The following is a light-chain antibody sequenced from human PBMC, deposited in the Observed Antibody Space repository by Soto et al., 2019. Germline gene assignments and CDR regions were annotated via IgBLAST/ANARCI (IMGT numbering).Light chain of an antibody. J-gene: IGLJ1*01. CDR3: QSYDSSLSGLYV. CDR2: GNS. V-gene: IGLV1-40*01. Sequence: QSVLTQPPSVSGAPGQRVTISCTGSSSNIGAGSDVHWYQQLPGTAPKLLIYGNSNRPSGVPDRFSGSKSGTSASLAITGLQAEDEADYSCQSYDSSLSGLYVFGTGTKLTV. CDR1: SSNIGAGSD.